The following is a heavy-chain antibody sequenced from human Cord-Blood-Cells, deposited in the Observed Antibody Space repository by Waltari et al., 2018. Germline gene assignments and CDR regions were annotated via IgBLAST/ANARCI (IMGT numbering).Heavy chain of an antibody. J-gene: IGHJ4*02. D-gene: IGHD6-6*01. CDR3: ARHLSGIAAPGDY. CDR1: GYSFTSYW. Sequence: EVQLVQSGAEVKKPGESLKISCKGSGYSFTSYWIGWVRHMPGKALEWMGIIYPGASDTRYSPAFQGQVTISADKSISTAYLQWSSLKASDTAMYYCARHLSGIAAPGDYWGQGTLVTVSS. CDR2: IYPGASDT. V-gene: IGHV5-51*01.